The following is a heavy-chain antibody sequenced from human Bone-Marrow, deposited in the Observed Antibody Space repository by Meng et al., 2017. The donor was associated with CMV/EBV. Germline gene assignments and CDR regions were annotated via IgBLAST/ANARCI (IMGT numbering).Heavy chain of an antibody. V-gene: IGHV1-2*02. CDR1: GYTFTGYY. D-gene: IGHD6-6*01. J-gene: IGHJ6*02. CDR2: INPNSGGT. CDR3: AREYSSSLYYYYYGMDV. Sequence: ASVKVSCKASGYTFTGYYMHWVRQAPGQGLEWMGWINPNSGGTNYAQKFQGRVTMTRDTSISTAYMELSRLRSDDTAVYYCAREYSSSLYYYYYGMDVWGQGTKVTAP.